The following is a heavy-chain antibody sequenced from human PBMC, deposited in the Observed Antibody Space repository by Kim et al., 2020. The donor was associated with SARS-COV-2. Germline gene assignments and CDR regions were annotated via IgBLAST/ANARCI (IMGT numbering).Heavy chain of an antibody. CDR1: GFTFSSYA. Sequence: GGSLRLSCAASGFTFSSYAMSWVRQAPGKGLKWVSAISDSGGFTLYADSVKGRFTLSRDNSRNTLYLQMNSLRAEDTAVYYCAKGGKNTGYSFDFWGQG. D-gene: IGHD5-12*01. V-gene: IGHV3-23*01. CDR2: ISDSGGFT. CDR3: AKGGKNTGYSFDF. J-gene: IGHJ4*02.